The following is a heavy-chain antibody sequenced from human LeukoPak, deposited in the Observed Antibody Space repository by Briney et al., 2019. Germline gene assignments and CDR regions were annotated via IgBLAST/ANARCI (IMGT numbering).Heavy chain of an antibody. CDR3: AREGRGYSYHPLDY. V-gene: IGHV3-7*01. Sequence: GGSLRLSCVASKCTFSSYWMSWVRQAPGKGLEWVANIKRDGSEKYYVDSVKGRFTISRDNAKNSLYLQMNSLRTEDTAVYCCAREGRGYSYHPLDYWGQGTLVTVSS. CDR1: KCTFSSYW. J-gene: IGHJ4*02. CDR2: IKRDGSEK. D-gene: IGHD5-18*01.